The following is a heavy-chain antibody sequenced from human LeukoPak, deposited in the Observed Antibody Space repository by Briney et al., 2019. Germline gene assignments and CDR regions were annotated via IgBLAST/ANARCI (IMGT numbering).Heavy chain of an antibody. D-gene: IGHD1-14*01. J-gene: IGHJ4*02. Sequence: SETLSLTCTVSGGSISSGSYYWSWIWQPAGKGLEWIGRIYTSGSTNYNPSLKSRVTISVDTSKNQFSLKLSSVTAADTAVYYCARDVKPGPLDYWGQGTLVTVSS. CDR2: IYTSGST. CDR3: ARDVKPGPLDY. V-gene: IGHV4-61*02. CDR1: GGSISSGSYY.